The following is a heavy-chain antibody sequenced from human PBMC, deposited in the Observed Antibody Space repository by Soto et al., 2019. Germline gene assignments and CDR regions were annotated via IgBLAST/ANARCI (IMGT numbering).Heavy chain of an antibody. CDR1: GYSFTSYF. CDR2: IYPDDSDT. J-gene: IGHJ4*02. D-gene: IGHD2-8*01. V-gene: IGHV5-51*01. Sequence: EVQLVQSGTEMKKPGESLKISCKGSGYSFTSYFIAWVRQMPGKGLEWMGIIYPDDSDTTYSPSFQGQVTVSADKSIRTPPLQLNSLKASDTAMYYCARQRTVYGAIDYWGQGTLVTVSS. CDR3: ARQRTVYGAIDY.